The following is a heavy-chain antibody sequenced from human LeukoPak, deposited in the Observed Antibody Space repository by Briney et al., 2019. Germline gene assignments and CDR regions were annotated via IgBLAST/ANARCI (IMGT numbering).Heavy chain of an antibody. J-gene: IGHJ4*02. D-gene: IGHD3-22*01. CDR2: IIPIFGTA. CDR1: GGTLSSYA. Sequence: VASVKVSCKASGGTLSSYAISWVRQAPGQGLEWMGGIIPIFGTANYAQKFQGRVTITTDESTSTAYMELSSLRSEDTAVYYCARGYYDSSGNPRLDYWGQGTLVTVSS. CDR3: ARGYYDSSGNPRLDY. V-gene: IGHV1-69*05.